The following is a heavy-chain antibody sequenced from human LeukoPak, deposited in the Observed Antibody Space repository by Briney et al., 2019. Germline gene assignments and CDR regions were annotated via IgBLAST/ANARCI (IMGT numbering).Heavy chain of an antibody. J-gene: IGHJ3*02. V-gene: IGHV4-39*07. D-gene: IGHD3-10*01. CDR3: AREWRGYGSGSYLGDAFDI. CDR2: IYYSGST. CDR1: GGSISSSSYY. Sequence: SETLSLTCTVSGGSISSSSYYWGWIRQPPGKGLEWIGSIYYSGSTYYNPSLKSRVTISVDTSKNQFSLKLSSVTAADTAVYYCAREWRGYGSGSYLGDAFDIWGQGTMVTVSS.